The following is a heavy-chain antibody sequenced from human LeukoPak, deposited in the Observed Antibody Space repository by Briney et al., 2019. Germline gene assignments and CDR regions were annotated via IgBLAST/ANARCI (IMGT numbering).Heavy chain of an antibody. CDR2: IYYSGST. V-gene: IGHV4-61*08. D-gene: IGHD2-21*01. CDR1: GASVSSAGYY. J-gene: IGHJ4*02. CDR3: ARRGGAGRSFDY. Sequence: SETLSLTCTVSGASVSSAGYYWSWIRQPPGKGLEWIGNIYYSGSTNYNPSLKSRVTISVDTSKNQCSLKVSSVTAADTAVYYCARRGGAGRSFDYWGQGTLVTVSS.